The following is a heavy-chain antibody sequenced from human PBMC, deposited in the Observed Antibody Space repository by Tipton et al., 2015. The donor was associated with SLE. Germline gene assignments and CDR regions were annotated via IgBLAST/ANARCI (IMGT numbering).Heavy chain of an antibody. J-gene: IGHJ4*02. CDR2: INHSGST. CDR3: ARGRDYDFWSGYSYFDY. CDR1: GGSISSSSYY. V-gene: IGHV4-39*07. D-gene: IGHD3-3*01. Sequence: TLSLTCTVSGGSISSSSYYWGWIRQPPGKGLEWIGEINHSGSTNYNPSLKSRVTISVDTSKNQFSLKLTSVTAADTAVYYCARGRDYDFWSGYSYFDYWGQGTLVTVSS.